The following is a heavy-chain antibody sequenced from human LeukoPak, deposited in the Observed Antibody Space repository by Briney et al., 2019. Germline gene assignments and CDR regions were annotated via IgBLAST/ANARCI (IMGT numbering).Heavy chain of an antibody. J-gene: IGHJ5*02. Sequence: SQTLSPTCTVSGGSISSGSYYWSWIRQPAGKGLEWIGRIYTSGSTNYNPSLKSRVTISVDTSKNQFSLKLTSVTAADTAVYYCARANPQYSSGWYDPNWFDPWGQGTLVTVSS. CDR1: GGSISSGSYY. CDR3: ARANPQYSSGWYDPNWFDP. D-gene: IGHD6-19*01. V-gene: IGHV4-61*02. CDR2: IYTSGST.